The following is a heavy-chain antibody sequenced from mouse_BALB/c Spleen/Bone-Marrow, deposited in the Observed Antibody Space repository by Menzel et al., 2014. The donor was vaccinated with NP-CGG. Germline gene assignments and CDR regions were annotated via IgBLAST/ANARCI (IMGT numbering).Heavy chain of an antibody. CDR3: ARDDYYAMDY. Sequence: EVKLEESGGGLVQPGGSLRLSCATSGFTFTDYYMSWVRPPPGKALEWLGFIRNKANGYTTEYSASVKGRFTISRDNSQSILYLQMNTLRAEDSATYYCARDDYYAMDYWGQGTSVTVSS. CDR2: IRNKANGYTT. CDR1: GFTFTDYY. J-gene: IGHJ4*01. V-gene: IGHV7-3*02.